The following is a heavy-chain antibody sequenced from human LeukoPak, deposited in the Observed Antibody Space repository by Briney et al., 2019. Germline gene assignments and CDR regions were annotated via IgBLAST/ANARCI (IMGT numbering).Heavy chain of an antibody. V-gene: IGHV4-59*01. D-gene: IGHD3-16*02. J-gene: IGHJ4*02. Sequence: PSETLSLTCTVSGGSISSYYWSWIRQPPGKGLEWIGYIYYSGSTNYNPSLKSRVTISVDTSKNQFSLKLSSVTAADTAVYYCARGFNWGGYRNFDYWGQGTLVTVSS. CDR1: GGSISSYY. CDR2: IYYSGST. CDR3: ARGFNWGGYRNFDY.